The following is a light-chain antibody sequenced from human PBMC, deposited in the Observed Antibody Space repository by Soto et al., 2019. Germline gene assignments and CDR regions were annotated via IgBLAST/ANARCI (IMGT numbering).Light chain of an antibody. CDR3: QQSYSSPVT. V-gene: IGKV1-39*01. Sequence: DIQMTQSPSSLSASVGDRVTITCRASQSVSSYLNWYQQKPRKAPKVLIYGTSSLQSGVPSRFSGSGSGTGLDFTLTISSLQPEDFAIYYCQQSYSSPVTFGPGTTVDLK. J-gene: IGKJ3*01. CDR1: QSVSSY. CDR2: GTS.